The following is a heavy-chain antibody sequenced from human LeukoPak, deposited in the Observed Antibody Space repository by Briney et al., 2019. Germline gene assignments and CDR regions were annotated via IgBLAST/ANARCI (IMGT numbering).Heavy chain of an antibody. CDR3: ARGMGYYDAFDI. Sequence: SETLSLTCTVSGGSISSSSYYWGWIRQPPGKGLEWIGSIYYSGSTYYNPSPKSRVTISVDTSKNQFSLKLSSVTAADTAVYYCARGMGYYDAFDIWGQGTMVTVSS. CDR1: GGSISSSSYY. V-gene: IGHV4-39*07. J-gene: IGHJ3*02. CDR2: IYYSGST. D-gene: IGHD3-10*01.